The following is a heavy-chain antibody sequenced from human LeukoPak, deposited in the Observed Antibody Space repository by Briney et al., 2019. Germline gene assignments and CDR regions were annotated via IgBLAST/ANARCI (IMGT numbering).Heavy chain of an antibody. CDR3: ARAFGSTDY. J-gene: IGHJ4*02. CDR1: GDSISGHY. D-gene: IGHD3-10*01. V-gene: IGHV4-4*07. CDR2: IYTSGST. Sequence: SETLSLTCTVSGDSISGHYGSWLRQPAGKGLEWIWRIYTSGSTNYNPSLKGRVTMSVDTSKNQFSLKLSSVTAAETAMYYCARAFGSTDYWGQGTLATVSS.